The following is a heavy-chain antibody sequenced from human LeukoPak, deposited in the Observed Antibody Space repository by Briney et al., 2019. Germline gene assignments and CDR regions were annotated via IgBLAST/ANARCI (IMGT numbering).Heavy chain of an antibody. CDR2: IYHDGTT. V-gene: IGHV4-59*01. D-gene: IGHD3-16*01. J-gene: IGHJ4*02. CDR3: ATYVWGRHFHY. Sequence: PSEALSLTCTVSGGSINSYYWSWIRQPPGKGQEWIGYIYHDGTTNQNPSLKSRLTISLDTSKNHFFLHLSSVTAADTAIYYCATYVWGRHFHYWGQGTLVPVSS. CDR1: GGSINSYY.